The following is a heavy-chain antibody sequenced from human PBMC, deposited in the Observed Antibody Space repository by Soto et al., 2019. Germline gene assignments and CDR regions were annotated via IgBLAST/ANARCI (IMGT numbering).Heavy chain of an antibody. Sequence: GGSLRLSCAASGFSFSSYTMDWVRQAPGKGLQWVSSISITGSYIYYADSVKGRFAISRDNAQNSLYLHMNSLRAEDTAVYYCARGAIRGYSYGHSDYWGQGTPVTVSS. J-gene: IGHJ4*02. CDR3: ARGAIRGYSYGHSDY. CDR1: GFSFSSYT. CDR2: ISITGSYI. V-gene: IGHV3-21*01. D-gene: IGHD5-18*01.